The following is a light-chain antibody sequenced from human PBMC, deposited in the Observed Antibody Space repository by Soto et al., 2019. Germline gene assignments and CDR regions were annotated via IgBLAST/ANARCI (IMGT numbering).Light chain of an antibody. Sequence: QSALTQPAPVSGSPGQSITISCTGTSSDVGGYNYVSWYQQHPGKAPKLMIYDVSNRPSGVSNRFSGSKSGNTASLTISGLQAEDEADYYCSSYTSSSTLEGVFGTGTKVTVL. V-gene: IGLV2-14*01. CDR1: SSDVGGYNY. CDR3: SSYTSSSTLEGV. J-gene: IGLJ1*01. CDR2: DVS.